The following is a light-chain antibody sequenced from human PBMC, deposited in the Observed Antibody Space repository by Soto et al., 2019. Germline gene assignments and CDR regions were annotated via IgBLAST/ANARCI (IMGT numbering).Light chain of an antibody. J-gene: IGLJ2*01. Sequence: QSALTQPPSISGAPGQRVTITCTGSDSNIGASYDVNWYQHLPGAAPNLLIYETDNRPSGVPDRFSASRSGASASLAIDNLQTGDEGDYYCQSYGSGLSVVFGGGTKVTVL. CDR3: QSYGSGLSVV. CDR2: ETD. V-gene: IGLV1-40*01. CDR1: DSNIGASYD.